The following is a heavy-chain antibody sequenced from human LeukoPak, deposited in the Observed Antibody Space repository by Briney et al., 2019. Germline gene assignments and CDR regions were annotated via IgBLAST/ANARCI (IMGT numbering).Heavy chain of an antibody. Sequence: ASVKVSCTASGYTFSSYDINWVRQATGQGLEWMGWMNPNSGNTGYAQKFQGRVTMTRNTSISTAYMELSSLRSEDTAVCYCARRYCSSTSCHYFDYWGQGTLVTVSS. J-gene: IGHJ4*02. D-gene: IGHD2-2*01. V-gene: IGHV1-8*01. CDR1: GYTFSSYD. CDR2: MNPNSGNT. CDR3: ARRYCSSTSCHYFDY.